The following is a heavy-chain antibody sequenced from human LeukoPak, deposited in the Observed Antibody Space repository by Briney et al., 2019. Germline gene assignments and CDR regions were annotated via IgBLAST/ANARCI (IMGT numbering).Heavy chain of an antibody. CDR1: GGSISSYY. CDR3: ARLGYSSRWKHDY. D-gene: IGHD6-19*01. V-gene: IGHV4-59*08. CDR2: IYYSGST. Sequence: PSETLSLTCTVSGGSISSYYWSWIRQPPGKGLEWIGYIYYSGSTNYNPSLKSRVTISVDTSKNQFSLKLSSVTAADTAVYYCARLGYSSRWKHDYWGQGTLVTVSS. J-gene: IGHJ4*02.